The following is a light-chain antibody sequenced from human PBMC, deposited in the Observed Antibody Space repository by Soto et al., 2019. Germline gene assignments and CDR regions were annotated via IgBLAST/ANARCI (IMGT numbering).Light chain of an antibody. Sequence: QSVLTQPASVSGSPGQSITVSCTGTSSDIGGYIFVSWYQQHPGKAPKLMIYDINNRPSGVSNRFSGSKSGSTASLTISGLQAEDEADYYCVSYTASSSYVFGTGTKLTVL. CDR2: DIN. J-gene: IGLJ1*01. CDR1: SSDIGGYIF. CDR3: VSYTASSSYV. V-gene: IGLV2-14*01.